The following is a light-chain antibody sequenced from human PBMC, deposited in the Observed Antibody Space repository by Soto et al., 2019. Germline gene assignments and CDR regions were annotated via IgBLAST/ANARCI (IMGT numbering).Light chain of an antibody. V-gene: IGLV2-14*03. Sequence: QSALTQPASVSGWPGQSISISCTGTSSDVGGDNFVSWYQHHPGKAPKLMIYAVSNRPSGVSNRFSGSKAGNTASLTISGLQAEDEADYYSSPYTSNNTMIFGGGTKLTAL. J-gene: IGLJ2*01. CDR1: SSDVGGDNF. CDR2: AVS. CDR3: SPYTSNNTMI.